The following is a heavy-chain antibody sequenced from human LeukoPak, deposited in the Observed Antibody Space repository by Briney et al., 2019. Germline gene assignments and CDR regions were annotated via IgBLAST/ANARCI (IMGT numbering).Heavy chain of an antibody. CDR2: ISYDGSNK. CDR1: GFTFSSYA. CDR3: AKDGGSSSYYYYYMDV. V-gene: IGHV3-30-3*01. D-gene: IGHD6-6*01. Sequence: GRSLRLSCAASGFTFSSYAMHWVRQAPGKGLEWVAVISYDGSNKYYADSVKGRFTISRDNSKNTLYLQMNSLRAEDTAVYYCAKDGGSSSYYYYYMDVWGKGTTVTVSS. J-gene: IGHJ6*03.